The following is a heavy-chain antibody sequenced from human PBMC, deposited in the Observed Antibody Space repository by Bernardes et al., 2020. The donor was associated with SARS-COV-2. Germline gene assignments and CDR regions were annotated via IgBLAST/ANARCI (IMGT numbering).Heavy chain of an antibody. CDR3: ARRGSGLYWYFDL. CDR1: GFTFSSYD. J-gene: IGHJ2*01. CDR2: IGTAGET. V-gene: IGHV3-13*01. Sequence: GGSLRLSCAASGFTFSSYDMHWVRQVTGKGLEWVSGIGTAGETYYPDSVKGRFAISRENAKNSMYLQINSLRAGDTAMYYCARRGSGLYWYFDLWGRGTLVTVSP.